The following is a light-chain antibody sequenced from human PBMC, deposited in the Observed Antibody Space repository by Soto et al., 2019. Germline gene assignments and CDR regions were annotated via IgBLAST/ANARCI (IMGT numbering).Light chain of an antibody. CDR1: QSDSSDY. Sequence: EIVLTQPPGTLSLSPGERATLSCRASQSDSSDYLAWYQQKPGQAPRLLIYGASSRATGIPDRFSGSGSGTDFTLTISRLEPEDFAVYYCQQYGSSSITFGQGTRLEIK. V-gene: IGKV3-20*01. J-gene: IGKJ5*01. CDR2: GAS. CDR3: QQYGSSSIT.